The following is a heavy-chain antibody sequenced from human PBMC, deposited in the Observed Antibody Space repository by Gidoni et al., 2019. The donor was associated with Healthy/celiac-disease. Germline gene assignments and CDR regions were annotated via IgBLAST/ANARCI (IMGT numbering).Heavy chain of an antibody. CDR3: AREYYDSSGFSGMDV. J-gene: IGHJ6*02. CDR2: ISSSSSTI. V-gene: IGHV3-48*01. Sequence: EVQLVESGGGLVQPGGSLRLSCAASGFTFSSYSMNWVRQAPGKGLEWVSYISSSSSTIYYADSVKGRFTISRDNAKNSLYLQMNSLRAEDTAVYYCAREYYDSSGFSGMDVWGQGTTVTVSS. D-gene: IGHD3-22*01. CDR1: GFTFSSYS.